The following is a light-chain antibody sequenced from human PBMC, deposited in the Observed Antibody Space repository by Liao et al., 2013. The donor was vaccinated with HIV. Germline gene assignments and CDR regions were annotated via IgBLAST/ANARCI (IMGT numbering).Light chain of an antibody. CDR3: QVWDSNNDHQV. CDR1: NIGSKS. J-gene: IGLJ3*02. CDR2: YDS. Sequence: SYELTQPPSVSVAPGKTARIPCGGNNIGSKSVHWYQQKPGQAPVVVIYYDSDRPSGIPERFSGSNSGNTATLTISRVEDGDEADYFCQVWDSNNDHQVFGGGTKLTVL. V-gene: IGLV3-21*01.